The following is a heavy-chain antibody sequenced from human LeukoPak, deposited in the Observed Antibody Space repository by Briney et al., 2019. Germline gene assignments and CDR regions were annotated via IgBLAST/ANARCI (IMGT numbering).Heavy chain of an antibody. J-gene: IGHJ4*02. CDR2: FDPEDGET. CDR1: GYTLTKLS. Sequence: GASVTVSCKVSGYTLTKLSMHWGRQAPGKGLVWMGGFDPEDGETIYAQKFQVKVSMTEDTSTDTTYMELSSLRSEDTAVYYCATLGPSVVTATPFDYWGQGTLVTVSS. V-gene: IGHV1-24*01. D-gene: IGHD2-21*02. CDR3: ATLGPSVVTATPFDY.